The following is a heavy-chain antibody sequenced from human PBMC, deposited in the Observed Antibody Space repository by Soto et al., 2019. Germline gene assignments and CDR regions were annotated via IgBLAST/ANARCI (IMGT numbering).Heavy chain of an antibody. Sequence: SETLSLTCVVSGYPISNGYYWAWIRQPPGKGLEWIGSIYHRGNTYSNPSLKSRLTMSIDTSDNQFSLNLTFVSAADTAVYYCARGARGYVSYWGQGILVTVSS. J-gene: IGHJ4*02. CDR1: GYPISNGYY. CDR2: IYHRGNT. CDR3: ARGARGYVSY. V-gene: IGHV4-38-2*01. D-gene: IGHD5-18*01.